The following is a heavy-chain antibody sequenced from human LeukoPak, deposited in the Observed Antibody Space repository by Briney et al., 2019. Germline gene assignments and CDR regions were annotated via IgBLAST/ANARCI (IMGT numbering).Heavy chain of an antibody. CDR2: ISSSSSYI. V-gene: IGHV3-21*01. D-gene: IGHD5-18*01. CDR3: ARVLGYSYGTLIYYGMDV. Sequence: PGGSLRLSCAASGFTFSSYSMNWVRQAPGKGLEWVSSISSSSSYIYYADSVKGRFTISRDNAKNSLYLQMNSLRAEDTAVYYCARVLGYSYGTLIYYGMDVWGQGTTVTVS. CDR1: GFTFSSYS. J-gene: IGHJ6*02.